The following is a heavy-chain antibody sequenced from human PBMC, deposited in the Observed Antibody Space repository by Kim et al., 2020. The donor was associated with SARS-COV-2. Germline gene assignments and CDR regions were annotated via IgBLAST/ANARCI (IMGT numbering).Heavy chain of an antibody. J-gene: IGHJ5*02. Sequence: GGSLRLSCAASGFTFDNFALHWVRRPPGKGLEWLASINWKGVNMAYADSVNGRFTISRDNAKNSLYLQMNSLRAEDTAFYYCAKDVGDFVVVPSAFDHWG. V-gene: IGHV3-9*01. CDR2: INWKGVNM. D-gene: IGHD2-2*01. CDR3: AKDVGDFVVVPSAFDH. CDR1: GFTFDNFA.